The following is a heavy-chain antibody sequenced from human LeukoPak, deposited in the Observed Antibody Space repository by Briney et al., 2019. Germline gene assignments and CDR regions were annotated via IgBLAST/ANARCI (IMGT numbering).Heavy chain of an antibody. CDR1: GGSISTYY. Sequence: PSETLSLTCTVSGGSISTYYWSWLRQPPGKGLEWIGFIYYSGSTNVNPSLKSRVTISVDMSKNQFSLQLSSVTAADTAVYYCARPLSGSYYQGFGYWGQGTLVTVSS. J-gene: IGHJ4*02. V-gene: IGHV4-59*01. D-gene: IGHD1-26*01. CDR3: ARPLSGSYYQGFGY. CDR2: IYYSGST.